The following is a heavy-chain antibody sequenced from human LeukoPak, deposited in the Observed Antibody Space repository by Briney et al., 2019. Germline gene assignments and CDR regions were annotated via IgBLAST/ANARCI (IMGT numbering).Heavy chain of an antibody. CDR1: GGSISSGSYY. CDR3: ARSDYDFWRGGYYGMDV. V-gene: IGHV4-61*02. J-gene: IGHJ6*02. Sequence: SQTLSLTCTVSGGSISSGSYYWSWIRQPAGKGLEWIGRIYTSGSTNYNPSLKSRVTISVDTSKNQFSLKLSSVTAADTAVYYCARSDYDFWRGGYYGMDVWGQGTTVTVSS. CDR2: IYTSGST. D-gene: IGHD3-3*01.